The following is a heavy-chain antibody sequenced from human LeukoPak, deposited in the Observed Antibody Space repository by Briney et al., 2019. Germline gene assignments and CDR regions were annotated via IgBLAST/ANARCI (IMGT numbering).Heavy chain of an antibody. Sequence: GGPLRLSCAASGFTFSSYAMHWVRQAPGKGLEWVAVISYDGTYKYYADSVKGRFTISRDNSKNTLYLRMNSLRAEDTAVYYCAREDSGLDYWGQGTLVTVSS. J-gene: IGHJ4*02. D-gene: IGHD3-10*01. V-gene: IGHV3-30*04. CDR2: ISYDGTYK. CDR3: AREDSGLDY. CDR1: GFTFSSYA.